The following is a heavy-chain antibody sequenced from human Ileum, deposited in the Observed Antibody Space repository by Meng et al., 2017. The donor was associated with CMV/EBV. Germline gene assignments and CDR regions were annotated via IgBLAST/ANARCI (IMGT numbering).Heavy chain of an antibody. CDR1: GFTFSSNW. J-gene: IGHJ4*02. D-gene: IGHD6-19*01. V-gene: IGHV3-74*01. CDR2: INNDGSST. CDR3: SRASSDWYQDY. Sequence: GHRVGAGGGLVQPGGSRRLSCAVSGFTFSSNWMYWVRQAPGKGLVWVSRINNDGSSTTYADSVKGRFTISRDNAKNMLYLQMNSLRAEDTAVYYCSRASSDWYQDYWGQGTLVTVSS.